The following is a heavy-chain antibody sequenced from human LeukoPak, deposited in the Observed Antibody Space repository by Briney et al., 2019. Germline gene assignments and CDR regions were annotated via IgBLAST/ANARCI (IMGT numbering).Heavy chain of an antibody. D-gene: IGHD3-22*01. CDR2: IYYSGST. CDR1: GGSIGSYY. J-gene: IGHJ3*02. Sequence: SETLSLTCTVSGGSIGSYYWSWIRQPPGKGLEWIGYIYYSGSTNYNPSLKSRVTISVDTSKNQFSLKLSSVTAADTAVYYCASPEDYYDSSGYYSAAFDIWGQGTMVTVSS. V-gene: IGHV4-59*01. CDR3: ASPEDYYDSSGYYSAAFDI.